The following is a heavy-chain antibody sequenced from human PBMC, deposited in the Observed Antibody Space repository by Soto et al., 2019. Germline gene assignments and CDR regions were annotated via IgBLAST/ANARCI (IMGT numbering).Heavy chain of an antibody. Sequence: GGSLRLSCAASGFTFSSYAMSWVRQAPGKGLEWVSAISGSGGSTYYADSVKGRFTISRDNSKSTLYLQMNSLRAEDTAVYYCAKGTRHLEWLLFDYWGQGTLVTVSS. CDR3: AKGTRHLEWLLFDY. V-gene: IGHV3-23*01. D-gene: IGHD3-3*01. J-gene: IGHJ4*02. CDR2: ISGSGGST. CDR1: GFTFSSYA.